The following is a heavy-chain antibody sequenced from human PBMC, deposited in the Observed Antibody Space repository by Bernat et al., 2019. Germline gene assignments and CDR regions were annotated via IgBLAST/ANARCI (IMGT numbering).Heavy chain of an antibody. CDR2: IKQDGSEK. D-gene: IGHD2-8*01. CDR3: ARMGNTYGQYNWFDP. Sequence: EVQLVESGGGLVQPGGSLRLSCAASGFTFDIYWMSWVRQAPGKGLGWVANIKQDGSEKHYVDSVKGRFTISRDNAKNLVYLQMNSLRGEDTAVYYCARMGNTYGQYNWFDPWGQGTLVTVAS. CDR1: GFTFDIYW. V-gene: IGHV3-7*01. J-gene: IGHJ5*02.